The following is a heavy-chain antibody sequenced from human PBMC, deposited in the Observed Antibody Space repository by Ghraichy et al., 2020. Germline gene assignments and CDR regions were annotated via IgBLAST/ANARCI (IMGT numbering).Heavy chain of an antibody. V-gene: IGHV3-23*01. J-gene: IGHJ4*02. CDR3: ARNAEGIGAGYGDFLAF. CDR2: ISGSAYTT. CDR1: GFTFSNYA. D-gene: IGHD4-17*01. Sequence: GGSLRLSCAASGFTFSNYAMTWVRQAPGKGLESVSAISGSAYTTTYAGSVRGRFTISRDNSKNTLYLQMNSLRAEDTAVYFCARNAEGIGAGYGDFLAFWGQGTLVTVSS.